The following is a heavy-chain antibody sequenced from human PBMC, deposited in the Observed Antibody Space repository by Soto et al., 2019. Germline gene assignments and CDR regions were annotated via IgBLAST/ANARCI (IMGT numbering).Heavy chain of an antibody. CDR3: ARGRGYCSGGSCHSIRGGYYYGMDV. CDR2: INHSGST. V-gene: IGHV4-34*01. Sequence: SETLSLTCAVYGGSFSGYYWSWIRQPPGKGLEWIGEINHSGSTNYNPSLKSRVTISVDTSKNQFSLKLSSVTAADTAVYYCARGRGYCSGGSCHSIRGGYYYGMDVWGQGTTVTVSS. CDR1: GGSFSGYY. J-gene: IGHJ6*02. D-gene: IGHD2-15*01.